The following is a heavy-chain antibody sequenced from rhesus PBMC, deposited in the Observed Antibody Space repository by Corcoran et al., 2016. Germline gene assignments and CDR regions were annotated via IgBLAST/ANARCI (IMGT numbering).Heavy chain of an antibody. Sequence: QLQLQESGPGLVKPSETLSVTCAVSGGSISSSYWSWIRQAPGKGLEWIGNIYGSGSSTNYNPSLKSRVTLSVDTSKNQLSLKLSSVTTADTAVYYCARAPDGWNDGYYWGQGVLVTVSS. CDR2: IYGSGSST. D-gene: IGHD1-14*01. CDR3: ARAPDGWNDGYY. J-gene: IGHJ4*01. CDR1: GGSISSSY. V-gene: IGHV4-169*01.